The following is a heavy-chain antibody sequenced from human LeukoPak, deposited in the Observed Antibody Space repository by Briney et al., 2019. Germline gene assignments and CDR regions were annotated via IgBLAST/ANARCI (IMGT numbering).Heavy chain of an antibody. CDR3: ARDRQDGYNYDY. Sequence: ASVKVSCKASGYTFTGYYMHWVRQAPGQGLEWMGRINPNCGGTNYAQKFQGRVTITTDESTSTAYMELSSLRSEDTAVYYCARDRQDGYNYDYWGQGTLVTVSS. J-gene: IGHJ4*02. D-gene: IGHD5-24*01. V-gene: IGHV1-2*06. CDR1: GYTFTGYY. CDR2: INPNCGGT.